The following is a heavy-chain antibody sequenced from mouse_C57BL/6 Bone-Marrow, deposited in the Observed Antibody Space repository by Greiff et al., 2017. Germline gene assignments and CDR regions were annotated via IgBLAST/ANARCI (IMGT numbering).Heavy chain of an antibody. D-gene: IGHD2-4*01. CDR3: TTNYDYGYYAMDY. CDR1: GFNIKDDY. J-gene: IGHJ4*01. CDR2: IDPENGDT. Sequence: EVKLMESGAELVRPGASVKLSCTASGFNIKDDYMHWVKQRPEQGLEWIGWIDPENGDTEYASKFQGKATITADTSSNTAYLQLSSLTSEDTAVYYCTTNYDYGYYAMDYWGQGTSVTVSS. V-gene: IGHV14-4*01.